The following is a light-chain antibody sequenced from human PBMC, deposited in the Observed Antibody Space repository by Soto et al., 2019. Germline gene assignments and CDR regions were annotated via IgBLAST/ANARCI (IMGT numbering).Light chain of an antibody. CDR1: TSDVGI. Sequence: QSVLNQPASVSGSPGQSITISCSGTTSDVGIVSWYQHHPGKAPKLMIHEVTKRPSGVSDRFSGSKSGNSASLTISGLQAEDEADYFCCSFGGSGYVFGTGTKVTVL. CDR3: CSFGGSGYV. J-gene: IGLJ1*01. CDR2: EVT. V-gene: IGLV2-23*02.